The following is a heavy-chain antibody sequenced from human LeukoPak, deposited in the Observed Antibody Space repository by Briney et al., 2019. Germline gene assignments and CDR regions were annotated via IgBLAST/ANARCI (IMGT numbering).Heavy chain of an antibody. Sequence: GGSLRLSFAASGFTFRSYAMSWVRQAPGKGLEWVSAISGSDGTTLYADSVKGRFTISRDNSKNTLFLQMNSLRAEDTAVYYCAKDRGTGSYYLSSYFDYWGQGTLVTVSS. D-gene: IGHD1-26*01. V-gene: IGHV3-23*01. CDR3: AKDRGTGSYYLSSYFDY. CDR2: ISGSDGTT. CDR1: GFTFRSYA. J-gene: IGHJ4*02.